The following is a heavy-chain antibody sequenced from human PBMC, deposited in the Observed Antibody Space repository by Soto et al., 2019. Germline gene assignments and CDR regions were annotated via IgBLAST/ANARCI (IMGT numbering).Heavy chain of an antibody. V-gene: IGHV1-2*02. Sequence: GASVKVSCKASGYTFTGYYMHWVRQAPGQGLEWMGWINPNSGGTNYAQKFQGRVTMTRDTSISTAYMELSRLRSDDTAVYYCARDWGITIFGVVIRTSYGMDVWGQGTTVTVS. CDR3: ARDWGITIFGVVIRTSYGMDV. CDR2: INPNSGGT. CDR1: GYTFTGYY. J-gene: IGHJ6*02. D-gene: IGHD3-3*01.